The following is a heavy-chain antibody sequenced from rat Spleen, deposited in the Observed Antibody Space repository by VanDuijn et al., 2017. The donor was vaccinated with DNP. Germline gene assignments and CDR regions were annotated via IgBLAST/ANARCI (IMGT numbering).Heavy chain of an antibody. D-gene: IGHD3-8*01. CDR2: ISTGGGNS. J-gene: IGHJ4*01. V-gene: IGHV5-25*01. CDR3: ARHRTIMPYYYAMDA. CDR1: GFIFSDYN. Sequence: EVQLVESGGGLVQPGRSLKLSCAASGFIFSDYNMAWVRQAPKTGLEWFASISTGGGNSYYRDSVKGRFTISRDNAQSTLYLQMDSLRSEDTATYYCARHRTIMPYYYAMDAWGQGASVTVSS.